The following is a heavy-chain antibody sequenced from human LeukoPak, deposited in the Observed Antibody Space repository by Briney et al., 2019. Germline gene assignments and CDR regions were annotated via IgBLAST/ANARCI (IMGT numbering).Heavy chain of an antibody. CDR3: GRFGDEAGIDN. CDR2: IKQDGSQK. V-gene: IGHV3-7*01. D-gene: IGHD3-10*01. CDR1: RFTFTNYW. Sequence: GGSLRLSCAASRFTFTNYWMSWVRQAPGKGLEWVANIKQDGSQKYYVDSVKGRFTISRDNSKNLLFLQMSSLRAEYTAVYSCGRFGDEAGIDNWGQGTLVTVSS. J-gene: IGHJ4*02.